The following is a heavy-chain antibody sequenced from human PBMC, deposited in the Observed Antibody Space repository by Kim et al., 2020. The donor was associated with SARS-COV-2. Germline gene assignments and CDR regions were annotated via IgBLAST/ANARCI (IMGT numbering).Heavy chain of an antibody. J-gene: IGHJ5*02. V-gene: IGHV4-34*01. CDR3: ARGRMVRGVITKNWFDP. Sequence: KSRVTISVDTSKNQFSLKLSSVTAADTAVYYCARGRMVRGVITKNWFDPWGQGTLVTVSS. D-gene: IGHD3-10*01.